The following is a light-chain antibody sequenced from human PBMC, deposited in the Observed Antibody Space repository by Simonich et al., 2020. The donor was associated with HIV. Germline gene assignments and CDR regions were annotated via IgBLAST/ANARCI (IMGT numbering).Light chain of an antibody. J-gene: IGKJ1*01. V-gene: IGKV1-NL1*01. Sequence: DIQMTQSPSSLSASVGERVTITCRASHGISNSLAWYQQKQGKAPKLLRYAASRLESGVPSRFSGSGSGTDYTLTISSLQPEDFATYYCQQYYSTPWTFGQGTKVEIK. CDR2: AAS. CDR1: HGISNS. CDR3: QQYYSTPWT.